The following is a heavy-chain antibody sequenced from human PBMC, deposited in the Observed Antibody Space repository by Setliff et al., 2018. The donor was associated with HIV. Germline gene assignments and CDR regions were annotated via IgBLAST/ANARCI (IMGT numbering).Heavy chain of an antibody. J-gene: IGHJ5*02. CDR1: GFTFNNAW. V-gene: IGHV3-15*01. CDR2: IKSKTDGGTT. CDR3: TTEDPWLRFGH. D-gene: IGHD5-12*01. Sequence: AGGSLRLSCAASGFTFNNAWMTWVRQAPGKGLEWVGHIKSKTDGGTTDYAAPVKGRFTISRDDSKTPLYLQMNSLKTEDTAVYYCTTEDPWLRFGHWGQGTLVTVSS.